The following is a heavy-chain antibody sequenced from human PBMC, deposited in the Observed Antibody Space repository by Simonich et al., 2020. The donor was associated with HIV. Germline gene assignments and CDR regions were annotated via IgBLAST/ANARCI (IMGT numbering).Heavy chain of an antibody. CDR2: INHSGIT. CDR3: ARRDRELILYFDY. D-gene: IGHD3-3*01. Sequence: QVQLQQWGAGLLKPSETLSLTCAVYGGSFSGYYWSWIRQPTGKGLEWIGEINHSGITNYTSSLNSRATISVDKSKNQFSLKLSSVTAADTAIYYCARRDRELILYFDYWGQGNLVTVSS. J-gene: IGHJ4*02. CDR1: GGSFSGYY. V-gene: IGHV4-34*01.